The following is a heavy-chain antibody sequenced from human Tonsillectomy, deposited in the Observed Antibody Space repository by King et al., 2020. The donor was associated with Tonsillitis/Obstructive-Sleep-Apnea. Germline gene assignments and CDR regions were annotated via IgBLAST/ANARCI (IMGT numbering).Heavy chain of an antibody. D-gene: IGHD3-10*01. CDR3: ARMVPALSYSLDI. V-gene: IGHV4-34*01. CDR2: TTHSGST. CDR1: GGSLSGYY. Sequence: VQLQQWGAGLLKPSGTLSLTCAVYGGSLSGYYWSWIRQPPGKGLEWIGGTTHSGSTNYNPSLKSRVTISVDTSKNQFSLRLTSLTAADTAIYYCARMVPALSYSLDIWGQGTMVTVSS. J-gene: IGHJ3*02.